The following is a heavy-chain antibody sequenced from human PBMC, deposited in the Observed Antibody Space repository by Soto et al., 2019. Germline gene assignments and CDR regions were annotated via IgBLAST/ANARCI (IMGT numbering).Heavy chain of an antibody. CDR1: GYTLTELS. CDR2: FDPEDGET. D-gene: IGHD3-3*01. V-gene: IGHV1-24*01. J-gene: IGHJ4*02. Sequence: GASVKVSCKVSGYTLTELSMHWVRQAPGKGLEWKGGFDPEDGETIYAQKFQGRVTMTEDTSTDTAYMELSSLRSEDTAVYYCATGGIFGVVIPTPFDYWGQGTLVTVSS. CDR3: ATGGIFGVVIPTPFDY.